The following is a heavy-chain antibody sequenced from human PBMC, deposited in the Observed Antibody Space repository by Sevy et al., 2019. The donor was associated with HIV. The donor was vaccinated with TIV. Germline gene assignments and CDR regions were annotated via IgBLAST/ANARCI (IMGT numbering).Heavy chain of an antibody. V-gene: IGHV3-23*01. CDR2: LSFGCGKI. J-gene: IGHJ4*02. Sequence: GGSLRLSCAASGFAFHEYSMSWIRQAPGKGLEWVATLSFGCGKINYADSVKGRFTISRDNSKNSFYLQMDNLRVEDTALYYCAREGSTRPHDYWGQGTRVTVSS. CDR3: AREGSTRPHDY. CDR1: GFAFHEYS. D-gene: IGHD1-26*01.